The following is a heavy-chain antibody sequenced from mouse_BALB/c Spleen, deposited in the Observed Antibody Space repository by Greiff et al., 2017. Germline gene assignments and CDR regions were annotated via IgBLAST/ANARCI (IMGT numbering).Heavy chain of an antibody. CDR1: GFTFSSYT. CDR3: ARYYDYYDLDY. V-gene: IGHV5-9*03. Sequence: EVQVVESGGGLVKPGGSLKLSCAASGFTFSSYTMPWVRQTPEKRLEWVATISSGGGNTYYPDSVKGRFTISRDNAKNNLYLQMSSLRSEDTALYYCARYYDYYDLDYWGQGTTLTVSS. J-gene: IGHJ2*01. CDR2: ISSGGGNT. D-gene: IGHD2-4*01.